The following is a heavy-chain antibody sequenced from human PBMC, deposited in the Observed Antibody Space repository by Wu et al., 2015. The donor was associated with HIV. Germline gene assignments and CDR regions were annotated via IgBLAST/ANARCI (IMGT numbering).Heavy chain of an antibody. CDR1: GYTFTGYY. J-gene: IGHJ6*03. CDR2: INPNSGGT. Sequence: QVQLVQSGAEVKKPGASVKVSCKASGYTFTGYYMHWVRQAPGQGLEWMGWINPNSGGTNYAQKFQGRVTMTRDTSISTAYMELSRLRSDDTAVYYCARGVAAAGTYYYYYMDVWGKGTTVTVSS. CDR3: ARGVAAAGTYYYYYMDV. V-gene: IGHV1-2*02. D-gene: IGHD6-13*01.